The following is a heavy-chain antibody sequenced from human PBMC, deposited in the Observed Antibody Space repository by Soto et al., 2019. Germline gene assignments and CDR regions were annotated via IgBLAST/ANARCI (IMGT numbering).Heavy chain of an antibody. J-gene: IGHJ4*02. V-gene: IGHV2-5*02. Sequence: QITLKESGPTLVKPTQTLTLACTFSGFSLSTSGVGVGWIRQPPGKALEWLALIYWDDDKRYSPSLKSRLTITKDTSKTQVVLTMTNRDPVDTATYYCAHKGAGSRGFKYWGQGTLVTVSS. CDR1: GFSLSTSGVG. CDR2: IYWDDDK. CDR3: AHKGAGSRGFKY. D-gene: IGHD6-19*01.